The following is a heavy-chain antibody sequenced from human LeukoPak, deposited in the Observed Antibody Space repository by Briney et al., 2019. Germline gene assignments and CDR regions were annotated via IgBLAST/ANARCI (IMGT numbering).Heavy chain of an antibody. CDR2: IYSGGST. D-gene: IGHD2-2*01. CDR3: AKPRHGDQLLYFDY. J-gene: IGHJ4*02. V-gene: IGHV3-53*01. Sequence: GGSLRLSCAASGFTVSSNYMSWVRQAPGKGLEWVSVIYSGGSTYYADSVKGRFTISRDNSKNTLYLQMNSLRAEDTAVYYCAKPRHGDQLLYFDYWGQGTLVTVSS. CDR1: GFTVSSNY.